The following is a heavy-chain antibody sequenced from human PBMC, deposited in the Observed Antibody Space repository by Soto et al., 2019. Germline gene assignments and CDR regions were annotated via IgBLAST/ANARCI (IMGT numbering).Heavy chain of an antibody. V-gene: IGHV3-72*01. J-gene: IGHJ4*02. CDR1: GFTFSDHH. D-gene: IGHD2-8*01. CDR3: ARLMGTSFDL. Sequence: WGSLRLSCAASGFTFSDHHIDFFRQAPVKGLEWVVRARNKANSYTTAYAASVKGRFTISRDDSKNSLSLQMNSLKTEDTAVYFCARLMGTSFDLWGQGTLVTVSS. CDR2: ARNKANSYTT.